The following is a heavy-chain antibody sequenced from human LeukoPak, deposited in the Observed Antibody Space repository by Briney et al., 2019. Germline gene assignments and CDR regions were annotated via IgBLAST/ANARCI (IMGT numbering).Heavy chain of an antibody. V-gene: IGHV4-59*12. CDR1: GGSISSYY. Sequence: SETLSLTCTVSGGSISSYYWSWTRQPPGKGLEWIGYIYYSGSTNYNPSLKSRVTISVDTSKNQFSLKLSSVTAADTAVYYCARDSSVYCSSTSCYTPLFDYWGQGTLVTVSS. CDR2: IYYSGST. D-gene: IGHD2-2*02. J-gene: IGHJ4*02. CDR3: ARDSSVYCSSTSCYTPLFDY.